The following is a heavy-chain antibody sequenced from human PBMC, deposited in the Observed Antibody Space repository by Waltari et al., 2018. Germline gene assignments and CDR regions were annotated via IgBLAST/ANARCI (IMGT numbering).Heavy chain of an antibody. CDR2: MNPESGNT. D-gene: IGHD6-13*01. J-gene: IGHJ6*02. CDR3: ARGLSSSWFGMDV. Sequence: QVQLVQSGAEVKKPGASVKVSCKASGYPFPSHDLNWVREATGQGPGWGGWMNPESGNTGYAQKFQGRVTMTRDTSTTTAYMELSSLRSDDTAVYFCARGLSSSWFGMDVWGQGTAVTVSS. V-gene: IGHV1-8*01. CDR1: GYPFPSHD.